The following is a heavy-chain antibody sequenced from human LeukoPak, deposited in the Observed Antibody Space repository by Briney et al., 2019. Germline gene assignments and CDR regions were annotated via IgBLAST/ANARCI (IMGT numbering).Heavy chain of an antibody. V-gene: IGHV4-39*07. J-gene: IGHJ3*02. D-gene: IGHD2-15*01. Sequence: PSETLSLTCTVSGGSISSSSYYWGWIRQPPGKGLEWIGSIYYSGSTYYNPSLKSRVTISVDTSKNQFSLKLSSVTAADTAVYYCARGGLLHDAFDIWGQGTMVTVSS. CDR3: ARGGLLHDAFDI. CDR2: IYYSGST. CDR1: GGSISSSSYY.